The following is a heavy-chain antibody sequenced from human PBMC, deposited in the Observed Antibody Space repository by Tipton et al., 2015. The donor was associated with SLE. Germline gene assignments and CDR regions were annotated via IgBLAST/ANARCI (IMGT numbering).Heavy chain of an antibody. J-gene: IGHJ3*02. CDR1: GYSISSGSYY. Sequence: TLSLTCTVSGYSISSGSYYWSWIRQPAGKGLEWIGYIYTSGSTNYNPSLKSRVTISVDTSKNQFSLKLSSVTAADTAVYYCARDQHSYYDSRGGAFDIWGQGTMVTVSS. V-gene: IGHV4-61*09. D-gene: IGHD3-22*01. CDR2: IYTSGST. CDR3: ARDQHSYYDSRGGAFDI.